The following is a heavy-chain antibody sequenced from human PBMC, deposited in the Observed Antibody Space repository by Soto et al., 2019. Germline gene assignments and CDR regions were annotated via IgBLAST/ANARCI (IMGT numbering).Heavy chain of an antibody. V-gene: IGHV3-30-3*01. CDR3: ARLVGARTYSFDY. J-gene: IGHJ4*02. Sequence: QVQLVESGGGVVQPGRSLRLSCAASGFTFSSYAMHWVRQAPGKGLEWVAVISYDGSNKYYADSVKGRFTISRDNSKNTLYLQMNSLRAEDTAVYYCARLVGARTYSFDYWGQGTLVTVSS. D-gene: IGHD1-26*01. CDR1: GFTFSSYA. CDR2: ISYDGSNK.